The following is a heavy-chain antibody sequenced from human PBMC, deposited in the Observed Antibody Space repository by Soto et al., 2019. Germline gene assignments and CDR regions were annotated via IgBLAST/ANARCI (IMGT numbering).Heavy chain of an antibody. CDR2: IKHDGSDV. D-gene: IGHD3-22*01. Sequence: EVQLVESGGGLVQPGGCLRVSCEASGFTFSDYWMSWVRLSPGKGLERVANIKHDGSDVRYVDSVKGRFTMSRDNAENSLYLQMSSLGAEDTAMYYCARDPYGNGYGAFDIWGQGTMVTVSS. J-gene: IGHJ3*02. CDR3: ARDPYGNGYGAFDI. V-gene: IGHV3-7*03. CDR1: GFTFSDYW.